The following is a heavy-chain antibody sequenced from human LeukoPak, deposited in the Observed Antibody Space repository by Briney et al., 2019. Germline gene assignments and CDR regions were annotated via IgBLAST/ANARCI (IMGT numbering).Heavy chain of an antibody. CDR2: INDSGDIT. Sequence: PGGSLRLSCAASGFTFNIYAMSWVRQAPGKGLEWGSSINDSGDITYYADSVKGRFTIARDDSKDTVYREMKRLAAEDTALYYCARGGWPFDFWGQGTLVTVSS. V-gene: IGHV3-23*01. CDR1: GFTFNIYA. J-gene: IGHJ4*02. D-gene: IGHD3-10*01. CDR3: ARGGWPFDF.